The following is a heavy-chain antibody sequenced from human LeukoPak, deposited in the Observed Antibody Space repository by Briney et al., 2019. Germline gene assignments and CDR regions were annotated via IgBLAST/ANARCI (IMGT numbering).Heavy chain of an antibody. J-gene: IGHJ3*02. CDR3: AREDGYCSGGSCYDDAFDI. CDR1: GFTVSSNY. V-gene: IGHV3-53*01. D-gene: IGHD2-15*01. Sequence: GGSLRLSCAASGFTVSSNYMSWVRQAPGKGLEWASVIYSGGSTYYADSVKGRFTISRDNSKNTLYLQMNSLRAEDTAVYYCAREDGYCSGGSCYDDAFDIWGQGTMVTVSS. CDR2: IYSGGST.